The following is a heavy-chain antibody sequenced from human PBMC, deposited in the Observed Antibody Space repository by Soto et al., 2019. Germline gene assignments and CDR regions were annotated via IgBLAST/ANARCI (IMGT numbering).Heavy chain of an antibody. J-gene: IGHJ4*01. CDR2: ISYDGSNK. CDR3: AADYGSGSYGFGF. V-gene: IGHV3-30*03. CDR1: GVTVSSYG. D-gene: IGHD3-10*01. Sequence: GGSTKLCCAASGVTVSSYGMHWVRQAPGKGLEWVAVISYDGSNKYYADSVKGRFTISRDNSKNTLYLQMNSLRAEDTAVYYCAADYGSGSYGFGFRGQGTLVTVSS.